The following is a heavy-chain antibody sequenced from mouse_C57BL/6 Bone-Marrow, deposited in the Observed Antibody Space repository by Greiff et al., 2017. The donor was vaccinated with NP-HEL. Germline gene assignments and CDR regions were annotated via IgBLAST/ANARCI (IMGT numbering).Heavy chain of an antibody. Sequence: VKLVESGAELARPGASVKLSCKASGYTFTSYGISWVKQRPGQGLEWIGEIYPRSGNTYYNEKFKGKATLTADKSSSTAYMELRSLTSEDSAVYFCAREPDYYGSIYGAMDYWGQGTAVTVSS. CDR3: AREPDYYGSIYGAMDY. CDR1: GYTFTSYG. D-gene: IGHD1-1*01. V-gene: IGHV1-81*01. J-gene: IGHJ4*01. CDR2: IYPRSGNT.